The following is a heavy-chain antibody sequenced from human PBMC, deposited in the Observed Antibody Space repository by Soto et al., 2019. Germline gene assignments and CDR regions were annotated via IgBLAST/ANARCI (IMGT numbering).Heavy chain of an antibody. D-gene: IGHD2-21*02. CDR2: INLRDGET. J-gene: IGHJ4*02. CDR3: VREGHCGADCYSTYYFDY. Sequence: QVHLVQSGAEVKKPGASVKVSCKASGYSFTRYYIHWVRQAPGRGLEWMGIINLRDGETRFAQTFQGRVNMTRDTSTSTVYMELRSLRSEDTAIYYCVREGHCGADCYSTYYFDYWGLGTLVTVSS. V-gene: IGHV1-46*01. CDR1: GYSFTRYY.